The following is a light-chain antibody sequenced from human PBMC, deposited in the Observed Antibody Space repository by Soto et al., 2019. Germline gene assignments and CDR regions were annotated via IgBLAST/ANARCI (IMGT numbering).Light chain of an antibody. CDR2: AAS. CDR1: QNIGTY. J-gene: IGKJ1*01. Sequence: DIQMTQSPSSLSASVGDRVTISCRSSQNIGTYLSWYQQKPGRAPKLQIYAASNLQSGVPSRFSGSGSGTEFTLTIRSLQPEDFATYFCQQSYSSPWTFGQGTKVEIK. V-gene: IGKV1-39*01. CDR3: QQSYSSPWT.